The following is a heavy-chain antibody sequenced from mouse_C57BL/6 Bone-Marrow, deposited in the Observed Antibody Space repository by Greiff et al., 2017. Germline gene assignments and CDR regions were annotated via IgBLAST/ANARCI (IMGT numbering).Heavy chain of an antibody. CDR1: GYTFTSYT. D-gene: IGHD1-2*01. CDR2: INPSSGYT. V-gene: IGHV1-4*01. Sequence: QVQLQQSGAELARPGASVKMSCKASGYTFTSYTMHWVKQRPGQGLEWIGYINPSSGYTKYNQKFKDKATLTADKSSSTAYMRLSSLTSEDSAVYYGARSDYGPWFAYWGQGTLVTVSA. CDR3: ARSDYGPWFAY. J-gene: IGHJ3*01.